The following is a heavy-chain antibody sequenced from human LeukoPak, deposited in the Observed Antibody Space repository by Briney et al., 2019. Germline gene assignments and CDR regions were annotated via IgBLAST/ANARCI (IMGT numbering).Heavy chain of an antibody. J-gene: IGHJ4*02. D-gene: IGHD2-15*01. CDR1: GFISSDHY. Sequence: QPGGSLRLSCVASGFISSDHYIDWVRQAPGKGLEWVGGTGNRANSYSTQYAASVRGRFIILSDDSKNSLYLQMNSLKNEDTAVYYCARAVVGSGFDCWGQGSLVSVSS. CDR3: ARAVVGSGFDC. V-gene: IGHV3-72*01. CDR2: TGNRANSYST.